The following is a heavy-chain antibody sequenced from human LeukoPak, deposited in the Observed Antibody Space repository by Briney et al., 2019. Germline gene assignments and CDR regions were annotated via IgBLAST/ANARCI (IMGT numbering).Heavy chain of an antibody. CDR2: ITGSGAGT. CDR1: SFAFSTYA. CDR3: TKDPNGDYVGAFDF. J-gene: IGHJ3*01. V-gene: IGHV3-23*01. Sequence: GGSLRLSCAASSFAFSTYAMTWVRQAPGKGLEWVSSITGSGAGTSYADSVKGRFTISRDNSKNTLYLQMNSLRAEDTAVYYCTKDPNGDYVGAFDFWGQETMVTVSS. D-gene: IGHD4-17*01.